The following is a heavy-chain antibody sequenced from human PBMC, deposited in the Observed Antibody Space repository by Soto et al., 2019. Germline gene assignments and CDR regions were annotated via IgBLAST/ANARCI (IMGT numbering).Heavy chain of an antibody. CDR1: GFSLSTTGMC. V-gene: IGHV2-70*01. J-gene: IGHJ4*02. D-gene: IGHD5-18*01. CDR2: IDWADDK. CDR3: SRAVGGFTYGYPDY. Sequence: KPSETLTLTCTFCGFSLSTTGMCVSWIRQPPGKALEWLALIDWADDKYYSTSLKTRLTISKDTSKNQVVLTMTNVEPVDTATYFCSRAVGGFTYGYPDYWGQGTLVTVSS.